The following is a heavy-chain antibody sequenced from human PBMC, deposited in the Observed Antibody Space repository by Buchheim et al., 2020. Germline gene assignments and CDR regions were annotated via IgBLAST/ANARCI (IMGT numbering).Heavy chain of an antibody. Sequence: QLQLQESGPGLVKPSETLSLTCTVSGGSISSGGYYWSWIRQHPGKGLEWIGYIYYSGSTYYNPSLKSRVTISVDTSKNQFSLKLSSVTAADTAVYYCARGGRYDFWSGYPSRLTIGWFDPWGQGTL. CDR2: IYYSGST. V-gene: IGHV4-31*03. CDR3: ARGGRYDFWSGYPSRLTIGWFDP. J-gene: IGHJ5*02. D-gene: IGHD3-3*01. CDR1: GGSISSGGYY.